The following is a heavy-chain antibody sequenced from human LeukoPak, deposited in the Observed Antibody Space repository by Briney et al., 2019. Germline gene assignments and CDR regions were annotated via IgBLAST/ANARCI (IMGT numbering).Heavy chain of an antibody. J-gene: IGHJ5*02. CDR2: INPSGGST. CDR3: ARGGRGAIYDSSGYYP. Sequence: ASVKVSCKASGYTFTSCYMHWVRQAPGQGLEWMGIINPSGGSTSYAQKFQGRVTMTRDTSTSTVYMELSSLRSEDTAVYYCARGGRGAIYDSSGYYPWGQGTLVTVSS. D-gene: IGHD3-22*01. V-gene: IGHV1-46*01. CDR1: GYTFTSCY.